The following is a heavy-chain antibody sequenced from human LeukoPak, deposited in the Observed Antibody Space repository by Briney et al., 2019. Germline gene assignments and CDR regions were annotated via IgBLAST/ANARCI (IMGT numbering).Heavy chain of an antibody. V-gene: IGHV3-74*01. CDR3: ARGGSYGDY. J-gene: IGHJ4*02. CDR1: GFTFTRYW. Sequence: GGSLRLSCAASGFTFTRYWMHRVRQAPGKGLVWVSRVNPDGSSTTYGDSVKGRFTSSRDNAKNTLYLQMNSLRVEDTAVYYCARGGSYGDYWGQGILVTVSS. D-gene: IGHD3-16*01. CDR2: VNPDGSST.